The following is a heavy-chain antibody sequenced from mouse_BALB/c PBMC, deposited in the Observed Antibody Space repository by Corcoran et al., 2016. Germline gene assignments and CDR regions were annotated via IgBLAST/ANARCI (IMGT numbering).Heavy chain of an antibody. J-gene: IGHJ3*01. CDR1: GYTFTNYV. CDR3: ARNGNDVGFAY. V-gene: IGHV1S136*01. CDR2: INPYNDGT. Sequence: EVQLQQSGPELVKPGASVKMSCKASGYTFTNYVMHWVKQKPGQGLEWIGYINPYNDGTKYNEKFKGKATLTSDKSSSTAYMELSSLTSEDSAVYYCARNGNDVGFAYWGQGTLVTVSA. D-gene: IGHD2-2*01.